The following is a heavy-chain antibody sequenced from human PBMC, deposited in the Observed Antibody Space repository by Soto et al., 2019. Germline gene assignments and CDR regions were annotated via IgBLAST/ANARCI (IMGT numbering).Heavy chain of an antibody. Sequence: GASVKVSCKASGGTFSSYAISWVRQAPGQGLEWMGGIIPIFGTANYAQKFQGRVTITADESTSTAYMELSSLRSEDTAVYYCARLFGGQYSSSWYAYYYYGMDVWGQGTKVTVSS. CDR1: GGTFSSYA. J-gene: IGHJ6*02. CDR3: ARLFGGQYSSSWYAYYYYGMDV. V-gene: IGHV1-69*13. D-gene: IGHD6-13*01. CDR2: IIPIFGTA.